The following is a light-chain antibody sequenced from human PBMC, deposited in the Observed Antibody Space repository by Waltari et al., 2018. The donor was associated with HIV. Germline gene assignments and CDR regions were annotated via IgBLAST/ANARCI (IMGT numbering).Light chain of an antibody. Sequence: IRMTQSPSSFSASTGDRVTITCRASQSISSWLAWYQQKPGKAPKVLIYKASNLETGVPSRFSGSGSGTEFTLTISSLQPDDFATYYCQQYNSYSWTFGEGTKVEIK. V-gene: IGKV1-5*03. CDR3: QQYNSYSWT. CDR2: KAS. CDR1: QSISSW. J-gene: IGKJ1*01.